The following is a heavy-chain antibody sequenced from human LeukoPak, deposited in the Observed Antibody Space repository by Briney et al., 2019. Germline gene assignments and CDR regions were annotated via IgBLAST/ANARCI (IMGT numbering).Heavy chain of an antibody. D-gene: IGHD3-22*01. CDR3: ARGFADSSGYLLSYFDY. V-gene: IGHV4-4*07. J-gene: IGHJ4*02. Sequence: SETLSLTCSVSGASINSHYWTWIRRPAGKGLEWIGRIYISGSTNYSPSLKSRVTMSVDTSKNQFSLKLTSVTAADTAVYYCARGFADSSGYLLSYFDYWGQGTLVTVSS. CDR2: IYISGST. CDR1: GASINSHY.